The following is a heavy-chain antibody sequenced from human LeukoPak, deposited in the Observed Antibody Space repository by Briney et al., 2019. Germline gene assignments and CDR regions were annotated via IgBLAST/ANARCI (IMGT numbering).Heavy chain of an antibody. J-gene: IGHJ5*02. CDR3: AKDYRYAIAAHSRQYNWFDR. Sequence: PGGSLRLSCAASGFTFSSYAMSWVRQAPRKGLEWVTAISGSGGSTYYADSVKGRFTIYRDDSKSTLYLQMNSLRAEDTAVYYCAKDYRYAIAAHSRQYNWFDRWGQGTRVTVSS. D-gene: IGHD2-8*01. V-gene: IGHV3-23*01. CDR1: GFTFSSYA. CDR2: ISGSGGST.